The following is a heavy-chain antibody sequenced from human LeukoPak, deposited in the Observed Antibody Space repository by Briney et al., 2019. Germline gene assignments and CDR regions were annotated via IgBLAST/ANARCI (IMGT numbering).Heavy chain of an antibody. J-gene: IGHJ4*02. CDR2: IIPIFGIA. CDR3: AAGDYGNDSSGYNDY. CDR1: GGTFSSYA. D-gene: IGHD3-22*01. Sequence: SVKVSCKASGGTFSSYAISWVRQAPGQGLEWIGGIIPIFGIANYAQKFPGRVTITTDESTSTAYMDLSSLRSEDTAVYYCAAGDYGNDSSGYNDYWGQGTLVTVSS. V-gene: IGHV1-69*05.